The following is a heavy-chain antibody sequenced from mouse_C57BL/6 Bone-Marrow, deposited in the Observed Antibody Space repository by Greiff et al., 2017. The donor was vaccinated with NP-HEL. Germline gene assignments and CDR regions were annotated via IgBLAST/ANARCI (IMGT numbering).Heavy chain of an antibody. V-gene: IGHV1-7*01. CDR1: GYTFTSYW. D-gene: IGHD1-1*01. J-gene: IGHJ3*01. Sequence: QVQLQQSGAELAKPGASVKLSCKASGYTFTSYWMHWVKQRPGQGLEWIGYINPSSGYTKYNQKFKDKATLTADKSSSTAYMQLSSLTYEDSAVYYCARDDYGSSPGFAYWGQGTLVTVSA. CDR2: INPSSGYT. CDR3: ARDDYGSSPGFAY.